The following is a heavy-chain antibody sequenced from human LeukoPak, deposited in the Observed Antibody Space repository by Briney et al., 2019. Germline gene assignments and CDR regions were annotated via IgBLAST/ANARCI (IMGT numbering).Heavy chain of an antibody. CDR1: GYTFASYY. CDR3: ARDDGDYDLDH. CDR2: INPSGSST. D-gene: IGHD4-17*01. V-gene: IGHV1-46*01. Sequence: ASVKVSCKASGYTFASYYMHWVRQAPGQGLEWMAIINPSGSSTSYAQKFQGRLTMTRDTSTSTVYMELSSLRSDDTAIYYCARDDGDYDLDHWGQGTLVTVSS. J-gene: IGHJ4*02.